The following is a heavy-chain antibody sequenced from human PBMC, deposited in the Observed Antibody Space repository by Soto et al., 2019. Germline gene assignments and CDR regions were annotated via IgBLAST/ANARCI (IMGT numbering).Heavy chain of an antibody. J-gene: IGHJ4*02. CDR1: GFTFSTSA. Sequence: GGSLRLSCATSGFTFSTSAMHWVRQVSGKGLEWIARIRNKANNYATTYAPSVKGRFTISRDDSENTVYLHMNSLKIEDTAIYYCAKQIYGGNSWAQAILVTVS. CDR2: IRNKANNYAT. V-gene: IGHV3-73*01. CDR3: AKQIYGGNS. D-gene: IGHD2-21*02.